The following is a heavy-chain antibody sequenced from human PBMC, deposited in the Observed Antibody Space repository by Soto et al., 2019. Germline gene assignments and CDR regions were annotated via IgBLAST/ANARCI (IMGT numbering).Heavy chain of an antibody. CDR3: ARAHAPTLPFDA. Sequence: PSETLSLTGTVSGGSIRNVYWSWIRQAPGKGLEWIGFIFHSGNAKYKPSLKSRVTISVDTSKNQFSLSLDSVTAADTAVYFCARAHAPTLPFDAWGQGTLVTVSS. J-gene: IGHJ4*01. D-gene: IGHD2-15*01. CDR2: IFHSGNA. V-gene: IGHV4-59*01. CDR1: GGSIRNVY.